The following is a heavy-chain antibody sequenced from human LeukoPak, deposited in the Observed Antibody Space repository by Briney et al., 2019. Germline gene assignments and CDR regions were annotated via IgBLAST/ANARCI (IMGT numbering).Heavy chain of an antibody. J-gene: IGHJ3*02. Sequence: PSETLSLTCTVSGGSISSGGYYWSWIRQHPGKGLEWIGYIYYSGSTYYNPSLKRRVTISVDTSKNQFSLKLSSVTAADTAVYYCARDSAYDFWSGYYSAAFDIWGQGTMVTVSS. V-gene: IGHV4-31*03. CDR2: IYYSGST. D-gene: IGHD3-3*01. CDR1: GGSISSGGYY. CDR3: ARDSAYDFWSGYYSAAFDI.